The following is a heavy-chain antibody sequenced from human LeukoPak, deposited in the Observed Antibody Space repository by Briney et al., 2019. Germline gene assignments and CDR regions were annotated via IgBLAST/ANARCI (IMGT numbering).Heavy chain of an antibody. V-gene: IGHV4-4*07. Sequence: PSETLSLTCTVSGGSISSYYWSWIRQPAGKGLEWIGRIYTSGSTNYNPSLKSRVTVSVDTSKNQLSLKLSSVTAADTAVYYCARVTHDYVWGSYRQSYMAWFDPWGQGTLVTVSS. D-gene: IGHD3-16*02. J-gene: IGHJ5*02. CDR3: ARVTHDYVWGSYRQSYMAWFDP. CDR2: IYTSGST. CDR1: GGSISSYY.